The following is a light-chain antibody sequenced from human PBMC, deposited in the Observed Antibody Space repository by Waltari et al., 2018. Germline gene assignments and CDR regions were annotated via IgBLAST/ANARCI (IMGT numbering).Light chain of an antibody. Sequence: DIVMTQSPDSLAVSLGERAPINCKSSQRVLYSSNNKNYLAWYQQKPGQPPKLLIYWASTRESGVPDRFSGSGSGTDFTLTISSLQAEDVAVYYCQQYYSTPRTFGQGTKVEIK. V-gene: IGKV4-1*01. J-gene: IGKJ1*01. CDR3: QQYYSTPRT. CDR2: WAS. CDR1: QRVLYSSNNKNY.